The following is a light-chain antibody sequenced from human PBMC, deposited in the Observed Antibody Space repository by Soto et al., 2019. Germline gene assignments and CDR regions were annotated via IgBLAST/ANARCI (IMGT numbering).Light chain of an antibody. CDR2: DVS. J-gene: IGLJ1*01. Sequence: QSVLTQPASVSGSPGQSITISCTGTSSEVGGYNYVSWYQQHPGKAPKFMIYDVSNRPSGVSNRFSGSKSGNTASLTISGLQAEDEADYYCCSYTTSNTRQIVFGTGTKVTDL. V-gene: IGLV2-14*01. CDR3: CSYTTSNTRQIV. CDR1: SSEVGGYNY.